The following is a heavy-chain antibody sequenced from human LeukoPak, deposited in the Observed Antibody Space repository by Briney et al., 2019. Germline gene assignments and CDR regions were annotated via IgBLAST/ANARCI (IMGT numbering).Heavy chain of an antibody. CDR1: GVTFSTFG. CDR2: ISCGRYI. Sequence: GGSLRLSCAASGVTFSTFGMIWVRQAPGKGLEWVSSISCGRYIYYADAVKARFTISRDNSRTSRYLPMNSLRADDTALYYCATLMFIAVGNSYFDLWGRGTLVTVSS. V-gene: IGHV3-21*01. CDR3: ATLMFIAVGNSYFDL. J-gene: IGHJ2*01. D-gene: IGHD6-19*01.